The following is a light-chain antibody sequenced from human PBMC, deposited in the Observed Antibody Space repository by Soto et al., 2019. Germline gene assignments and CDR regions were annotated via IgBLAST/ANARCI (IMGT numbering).Light chain of an antibody. CDR3: QSYDSSLSGWV. CDR2: GNS. V-gene: IGLV1-40*01. Sequence: QSVLTQPPSVSGAPGQRVTISCTGSSSNIGAGYDLHWYQQLPGTAPKLLIYGNSNRPSGVPDRFSGSKSGTSASLAITGLQAEDEADYSCQSYDSSLSGWVFGGGTKLTVL. J-gene: IGLJ3*02. CDR1: SSNIGAGYD.